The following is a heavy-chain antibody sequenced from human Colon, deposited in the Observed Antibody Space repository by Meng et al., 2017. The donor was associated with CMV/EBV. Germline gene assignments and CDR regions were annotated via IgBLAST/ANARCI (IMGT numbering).Heavy chain of an antibody. J-gene: IGHJ4*01. CDR2: ISGNGGST. Sequence: GGSLRLSCAASGVTFSSYGMSWVRQAPGKGLEGVAVISGNGGSTYYGESVKGRFTISRDNSNNTLYLQMRSLRAEDTAVYYCAKHDTKYGYGRDYFEYWGQGILVTVSS. CDR3: AKHDTKYGYGRDYFEY. CDR1: GVTFSSYG. V-gene: IGHV3-23*01. D-gene: IGHD5-18*01.